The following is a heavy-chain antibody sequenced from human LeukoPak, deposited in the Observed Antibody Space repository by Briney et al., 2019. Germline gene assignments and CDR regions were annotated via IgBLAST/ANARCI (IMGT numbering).Heavy chain of an antibody. Sequence: ASVKVSCTASGYTFTGYYMHWVRQAPGQGLEWMGWINPNSGGTNYAQKFQGRVTMTRDTSTSTASMELRSLRSDDTAVYYCARGLQETLAWLKAFSAFDIWGQGTMVTVSS. CDR1: GYTFTGYY. D-gene: IGHD5-24*01. V-gene: IGHV1-2*02. CDR3: ARGLQETLAWLKAFSAFDI. J-gene: IGHJ3*02. CDR2: INPNSGGT.